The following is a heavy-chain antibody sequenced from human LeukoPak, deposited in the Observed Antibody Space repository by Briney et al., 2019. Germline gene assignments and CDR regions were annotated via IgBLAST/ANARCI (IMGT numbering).Heavy chain of an antibody. CDR3: ATVEPQLLWFEKYYYGMDV. Sequence: GASVKVSCKVSGYTLTELSMHWVRQAPGKGLEWMGGFDPEDGETIYAQKFQGRVTMTEDTSTDTAYMELSSLRSEDTAVYYCATVEPQLLWFEKYYYGMDVWGQGTTVTVSS. V-gene: IGHV1-24*01. J-gene: IGHJ6*02. CDR1: GYTLTELS. D-gene: IGHD3-10*01. CDR2: FDPEDGET.